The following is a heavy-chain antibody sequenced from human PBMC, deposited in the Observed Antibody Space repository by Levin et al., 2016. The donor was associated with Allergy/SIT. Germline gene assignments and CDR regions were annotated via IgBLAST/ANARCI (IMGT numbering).Heavy chain of an antibody. Sequence: GESLKISCAASGFIFSGYWMNWARQAPGKGLEWVANIKYDGSEKYYVDSVKGRFTISRDNAKNSLYLQMNSLRVEDTAVYYCGRGNGILWGQGTLVTVSS. CDR3: GRGNGIL. CDR1: GFIFSGYW. J-gene: IGHJ4*02. V-gene: IGHV3-7*01. CDR2: IKYDGSEK.